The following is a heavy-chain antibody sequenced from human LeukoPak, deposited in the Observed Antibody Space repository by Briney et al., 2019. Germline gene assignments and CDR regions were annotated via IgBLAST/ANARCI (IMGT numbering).Heavy chain of an antibody. V-gene: IGHV3-23*01. CDR1: GFAFSAYA. CDR2: ISGSISGSGGST. J-gene: IGHJ4*02. CDR3: AKEGIAVASFDY. D-gene: IGHD6-19*01. Sequence: GASLRLSCAASGFAFSAYAMSWVRQAPGKGLEWVSAISGSISGSGGSTYYADSAKGRFTISRDNSKNTLFLQLNSLRAEDTAVYYCAKEGIAVASFDYWGQGTLVTVSS.